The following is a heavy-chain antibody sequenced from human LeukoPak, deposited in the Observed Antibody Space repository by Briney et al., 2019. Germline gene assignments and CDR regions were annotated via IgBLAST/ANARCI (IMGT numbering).Heavy chain of an antibody. Sequence: SGTLSLTCDVSGGSISSDHWWSWVRQSPGKGLEWIGYIYHDGSTNYNPSLKSRVTMSVDTFKNQFSLKMSSVTAADTAVYYCARHQGSGRKHYYGMDVWGQGTTLTVSS. CDR2: IYHDGST. D-gene: IGHD1-26*01. CDR1: GGSISSDHW. CDR3: ARHQGSGRKHYYGMDV. J-gene: IGHJ6*02. V-gene: IGHV4-4*02.